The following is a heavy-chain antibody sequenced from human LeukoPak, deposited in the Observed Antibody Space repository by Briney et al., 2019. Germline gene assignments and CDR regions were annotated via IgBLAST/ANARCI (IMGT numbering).Heavy chain of an antibody. Sequence: GGSLRLSRAASGFTFSSYAMSWVRQAPGKGLEWVSGINGSGGRTYYTDSVKGRFTISRDNSKNTPYLQMNSLRAEDTAVYYCAKVVWTGSPDYWGQGTLVTVSS. V-gene: IGHV3-23*01. CDR1: GFTFSSYA. D-gene: IGHD3/OR15-3a*01. J-gene: IGHJ4*02. CDR2: INGSGGRT. CDR3: AKVVWTGSPDY.